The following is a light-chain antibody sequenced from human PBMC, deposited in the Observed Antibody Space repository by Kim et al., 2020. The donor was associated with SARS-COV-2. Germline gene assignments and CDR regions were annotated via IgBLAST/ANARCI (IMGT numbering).Light chain of an antibody. Sequence: SASLNCKSSQTVLYNSNNKNYLAWYQQKPEQAPKLLIYWASIRESGVSDRFSGSGSETDFTLTISSLQAEDVAVYYCQQYYSTPPSCGQGTKLEI. CDR3: QQYYSTPPS. CDR2: WAS. V-gene: IGKV4-1*01. CDR1: QTVLYNSNNKNY. J-gene: IGKJ2*03.